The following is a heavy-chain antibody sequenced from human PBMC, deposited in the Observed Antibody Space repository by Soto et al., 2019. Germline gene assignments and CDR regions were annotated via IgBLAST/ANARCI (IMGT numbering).Heavy chain of an antibody. Sequence: GSLRLSCAASGFTFSSYAMSWVRQAPGKGLEWVSAISGSGGSTYYADSVKGRFTISRDNSKNTLYLQMNSLRAEDTAVYYCAKTPNGGAQAHKQKKNDYWGQGTLVTLSS. V-gene: IGHV3-23*01. D-gene: IGHD1-26*01. CDR2: ISGSGGST. J-gene: IGHJ4*02. CDR3: AKTPNGGAQAHKQKKNDY. CDR1: GFTFSSYA.